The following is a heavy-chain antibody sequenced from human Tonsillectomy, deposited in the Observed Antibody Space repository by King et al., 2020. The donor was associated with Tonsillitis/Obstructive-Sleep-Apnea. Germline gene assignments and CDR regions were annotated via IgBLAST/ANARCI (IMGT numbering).Heavy chain of an antibody. CDR2: INWNGGST. J-gene: IGHJ2*01. CDR3: ARVLPDSSGWYSLTSTGYWYFDL. Sequence: VQLVESGGGVVRPGGSLRLSCAASGFTFDDYGMSWVRQAPGKGLEWVSGINWNGGSTGYADSVKGRFTISRDNAKNSLYLQMNSLRAEDTALYHCARVLPDSSGWYSLTSTGYWYFDLWGRGTLVTVSS. CDR1: GFTFDDYG. D-gene: IGHD6-19*01. V-gene: IGHV3-20*01.